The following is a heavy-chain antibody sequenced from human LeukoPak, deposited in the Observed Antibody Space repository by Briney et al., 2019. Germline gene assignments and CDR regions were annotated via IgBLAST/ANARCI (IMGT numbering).Heavy chain of an antibody. Sequence: GESLKISCKGSGDSFTSYWIIWVRQMPGKGLEWMGKINPYDSYTKYSPSFQGHVTISADKSVSIAYLQWSNLEAPDTAMYYCARLTNNCFDPWGQGTLVTVSS. CDR2: INPYDSYT. CDR1: GDSFTSYW. D-gene: IGHD3-9*01. CDR3: ARLTNNCFDP. V-gene: IGHV5-10-1*01. J-gene: IGHJ5*02.